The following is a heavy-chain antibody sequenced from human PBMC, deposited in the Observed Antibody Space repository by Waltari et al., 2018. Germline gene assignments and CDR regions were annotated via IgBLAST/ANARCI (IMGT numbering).Heavy chain of an antibody. Sequence: QVHLVQSGAEVKKPGASVKVSCQASGYTFTGYYIQWVRRGPGQGLEWMGRINPNSGDTNYAQKFQGRVTLTRDTSINTAYMELSSLKSDDTAVYYCARDLGSDYGNRDYWGQGTLVTVPS. CDR1: GYTFTGYY. CDR3: ARDLGSDYGNRDY. V-gene: IGHV1-2*06. CDR2: INPNSGDT. D-gene: IGHD4-17*01. J-gene: IGHJ4*02.